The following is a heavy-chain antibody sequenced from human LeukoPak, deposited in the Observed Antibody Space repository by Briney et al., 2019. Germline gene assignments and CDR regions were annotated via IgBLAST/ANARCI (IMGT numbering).Heavy chain of an antibody. CDR2: IHTSGDT. CDR1: GLTGSHNY. CDR3: IVFGDSNH. Sequence: GGSLRLSCAASGLTGSHNYVSWVRQAPGKGLEWVSAIHTSGDTCYADSVKGRFTIPRDTSKNTLYLQINSLRVEDTAVYYCIVFGDSNHWGQGTLVTVSS. J-gene: IGHJ5*02. V-gene: IGHV3-53*01. D-gene: IGHD4-17*01.